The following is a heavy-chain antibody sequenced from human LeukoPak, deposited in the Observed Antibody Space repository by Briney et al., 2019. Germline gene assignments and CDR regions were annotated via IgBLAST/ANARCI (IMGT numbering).Heavy chain of an antibody. CDR2: IIPIFGTA. J-gene: IGHJ4*02. CDR1: GGTFSSYA. Sequence: SVKVSCKASGGTFSSYAISWVRQAPGQGLEWMGGIIPIFGTANYAQKFQGRVTITADESTSTAYMELSGLRSEDTAGYYCARHSGSYSAADYWGQGTLVTVSS. V-gene: IGHV1-69*01. D-gene: IGHD1-26*01. CDR3: ARHSGSYSAADY.